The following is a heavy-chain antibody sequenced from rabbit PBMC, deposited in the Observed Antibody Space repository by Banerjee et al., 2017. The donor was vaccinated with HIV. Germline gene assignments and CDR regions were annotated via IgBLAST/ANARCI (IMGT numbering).Heavy chain of an antibody. Sequence: QSLEESGGDLVKPGASLTLTCTASGFSFSSYVMCWVRQAPGKGLEWIACINTSSGNTVYASWAKGRFTISKTSSTTVTLQMTSLTAADTATYFCARDLAGVIGWNFNLWGPGTLVTVS. D-gene: IGHD4-1*01. CDR1: GFSFSSYV. J-gene: IGHJ4*01. CDR2: INTSSGNT. CDR3: ARDLAGVIGWNFNL. V-gene: IGHV1S40*01.